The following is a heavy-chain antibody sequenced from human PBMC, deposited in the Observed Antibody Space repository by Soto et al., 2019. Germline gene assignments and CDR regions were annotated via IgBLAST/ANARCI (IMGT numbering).Heavy chain of an antibody. CDR2: ISAYNGNT. V-gene: IGHV1-18*01. Sequence: ASVKVSCKASGCTFTSYGISWVRQAPGQGLEWMGWISAYNGNTNYAQKLQGRVTMTTDTSTSTAYMELRSLRSDDTAVYYCARDDFWSGYPAHSLDYWGQGTLVTVS. J-gene: IGHJ4*02. D-gene: IGHD3-3*01. CDR1: GCTFTSYG. CDR3: ARDDFWSGYPAHSLDY.